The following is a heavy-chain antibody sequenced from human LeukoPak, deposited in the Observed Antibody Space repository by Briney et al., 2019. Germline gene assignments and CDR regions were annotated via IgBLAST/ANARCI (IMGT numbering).Heavy chain of an antibody. Sequence: SGPALVKPTQTLTLTCTVSGFSLSTSGMCVTWIRQPPGKALEWLARIDWDDDKYYSTSLKTRLTISKDTSKNQVVLTMTNMDPVDTATYYCGRILGRLDYFYYGMDVWGQGTTVTVSS. J-gene: IGHJ6*02. CDR1: GFSLSTSGMC. V-gene: IGHV2-70*11. CDR2: IDWDDDK. CDR3: GRILGRLDYFYYGMDV. D-gene: IGHD6-19*01.